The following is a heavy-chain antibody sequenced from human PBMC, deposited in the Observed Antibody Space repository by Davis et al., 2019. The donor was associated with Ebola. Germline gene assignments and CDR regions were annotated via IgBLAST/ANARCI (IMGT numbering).Heavy chain of an antibody. CDR2: IYHSGST. J-gene: IGHJ4*02. D-gene: IGHD3-9*01. V-gene: IGHV4-34*01. Sequence: SETLSLTCAVYGGSFSGYYWSWVRQPPGKGLEWIGEIYHSGSTNYNPSLKSRVTISVDKSKNQFSLKLSSVTAADTAVYYCARVEYDILTGYIDYWGQGTLVTVSS. CDR1: GGSFSGYY. CDR3: ARVEYDILTGYIDY.